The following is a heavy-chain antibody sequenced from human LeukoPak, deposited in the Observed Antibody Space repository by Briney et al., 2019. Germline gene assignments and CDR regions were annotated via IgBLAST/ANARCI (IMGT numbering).Heavy chain of an antibody. CDR1: GGSISSYY. Sequence: PSETLSLTWTVSGGSISSYYWSWIRQPPEKGLEWIGYIYYSGSTNYNPSLKSRVTISVDTSKNQFSLKLSSVTAADTAVYYCARGPYSSSWFIDYWGQGTLVTVSS. D-gene: IGHD6-13*01. CDR2: IYYSGST. CDR3: ARGPYSSSWFIDY. V-gene: IGHV4-59*01. J-gene: IGHJ4*02.